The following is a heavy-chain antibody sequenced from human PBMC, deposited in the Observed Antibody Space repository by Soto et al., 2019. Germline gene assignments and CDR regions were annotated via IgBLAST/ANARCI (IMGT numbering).Heavy chain of an antibody. CDR1: GFTFSRYG. V-gene: IGHV3-33*01. J-gene: IGHJ6*02. D-gene: IGHD6-6*01. CDR3: AIDQGSSTSSVGVLGMDV. CDR2: TWYDGSKK. Sequence: QVQLVESGGGVVQPGRSLRLSCAASGFTFSRYGMHWVRQAPGKGLEWVAVTWYDGSKKYYEDSVKGRFTISRDNSKNTLYLQMNSLRAEDTAVYYCAIDQGSSTSSVGVLGMDVWGQGTTVTVSS.